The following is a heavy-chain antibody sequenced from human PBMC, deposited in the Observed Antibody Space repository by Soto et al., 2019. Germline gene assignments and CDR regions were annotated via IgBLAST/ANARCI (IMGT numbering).Heavy chain of an antibody. CDR3: ARHASIAVAARNGIDV. Sequence: PGESLKISCKASGYSFTTYYIAWVRQMPGKGLEWMGTIYPGSSDTRYSPSLQGQVTISADKSTTTAYLQWSSLKASDTGIYFCARHASIAVAARNGIDVWGQGATVTVSS. CDR1: GYSFTTYY. V-gene: IGHV5-51*01. CDR2: IYPGSSDT. D-gene: IGHD6-19*01. J-gene: IGHJ6*02.